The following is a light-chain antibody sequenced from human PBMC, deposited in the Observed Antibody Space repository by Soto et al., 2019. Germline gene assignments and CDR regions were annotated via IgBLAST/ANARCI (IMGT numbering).Light chain of an antibody. CDR2: GVF. J-gene: IGKJ5*01. CDR3: QQYVNSPFT. CDR1: QSVGDSF. V-gene: IGKV3-20*01. Sequence: EIVLTQSPGTLSLSPGEKATLSCRASQSVGDSFLSWYQQKPGLAPRLLIYGVFNRATGIPDRFSGSGSGTDFILTISRLEPEDFAVFYCQQYVNSPFTFGQGTRLEIK.